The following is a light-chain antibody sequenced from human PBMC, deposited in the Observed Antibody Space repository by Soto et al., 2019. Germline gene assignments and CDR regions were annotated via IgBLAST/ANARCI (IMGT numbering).Light chain of an antibody. CDR3: QQSYSTPFT. CDR1: QSISSY. J-gene: IGKJ3*01. CDR2: AAY. Sequence: DIQMTQSPSSLSASVGDRVTITCRASQSISSYLNWYQQKPGKAPKRLIYAAYSWQSGVPSRFSGSGSGTDFTLNISSLQPEDFATYYCQQSYSTPFTFGPGTKVDIK. V-gene: IGKV1-39*01.